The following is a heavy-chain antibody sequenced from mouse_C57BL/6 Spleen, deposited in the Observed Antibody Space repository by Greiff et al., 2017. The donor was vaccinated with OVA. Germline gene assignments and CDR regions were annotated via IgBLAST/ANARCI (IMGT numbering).Heavy chain of an antibody. CDR2: IYPGSGST. CDR1: GYTFTSYW. Sequence: QVQLQQPGAELVKPGASVKMSCKASGYTFTSYWITWVKQRPGQGLEWIGDIYPGSGSTNYNEKFKSKATLTVDTSSSTAYMQLSSLTSEDSAVYYCAREPGNYGYFDVWGTGTTVTVSS. D-gene: IGHD1-1*01. J-gene: IGHJ1*03. V-gene: IGHV1-55*01. CDR3: AREPGNYGYFDV.